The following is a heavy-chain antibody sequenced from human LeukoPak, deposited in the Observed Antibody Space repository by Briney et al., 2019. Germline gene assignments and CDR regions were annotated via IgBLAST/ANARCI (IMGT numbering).Heavy chain of an antibody. V-gene: IGHV1-18*04. CDR2: ISAYNGNT. CDR3: ARSYYYDSSGYYSVDY. D-gene: IGHD3-22*01. Sequence: GASVKVSCKASGYTFTGYYMQWVRQAPGQGLEWMGWISAYNGNTNYAQNLQGRVTMTTDTSTGTAYMELRSLRSDDTAVYYCARSYYYDSSGYYSVDYWGQGTLVTVSS. CDR1: GYTFTGYY. J-gene: IGHJ4*02.